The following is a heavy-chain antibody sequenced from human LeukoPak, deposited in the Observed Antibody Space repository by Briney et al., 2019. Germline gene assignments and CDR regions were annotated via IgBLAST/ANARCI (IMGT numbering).Heavy chain of an antibody. V-gene: IGHV4-59*01. CDR3: ARDNPSVYSSSWYDAFDF. CDR1: GGSISSYY. Sequence: PSETLSLTCTASGGSISSYYWSWIRQPPGKGLEWIGYIYYSGSTNYNPSLKSRVTISVDTSKNQFSLKLSSVTAADTAVHYCARDNPSVYSSSWYDAFDFWGQGTMVTVSS. CDR2: IYYSGST. D-gene: IGHD6-13*01. J-gene: IGHJ3*01.